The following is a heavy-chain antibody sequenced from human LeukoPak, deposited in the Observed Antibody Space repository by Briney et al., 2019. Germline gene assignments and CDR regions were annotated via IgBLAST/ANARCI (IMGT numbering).Heavy chain of an antibody. D-gene: IGHD6-13*01. CDR2: ISYDGSNK. V-gene: IGHV3-30*18. Sequence: PGRSLRLSCAASGFTFSSYGMHWVRQAPGKGLEWVAVISYDGSNKYYADSVKGRFTISRDNSKNTLYLQMNSLRAEDTAVYYCAKDRQQQLVRNYYYGMGVWGQGTTVTVSS. CDR1: GFTFSSYG. J-gene: IGHJ6*02. CDR3: AKDRQQQLVRNYYYGMGV.